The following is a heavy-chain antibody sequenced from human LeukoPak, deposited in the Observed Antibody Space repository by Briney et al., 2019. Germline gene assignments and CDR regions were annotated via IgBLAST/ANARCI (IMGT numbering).Heavy chain of an antibody. CDR2: IIPIFGIA. D-gene: IGHD3-22*01. CDR3: ARDYYDSSGPPLDY. CDR1: GGTFSSYA. Sequence: ASVKVSCKAPGGTFSSYAISWVRQAPGQGVEWLGKIIPIFGIANYAQKLQGRVTITADKSTSTAYMELSSLRSEDTAVYYCARDYYDSSGPPLDYWGQGNLVTVSS. V-gene: IGHV1-69*04. J-gene: IGHJ4*02.